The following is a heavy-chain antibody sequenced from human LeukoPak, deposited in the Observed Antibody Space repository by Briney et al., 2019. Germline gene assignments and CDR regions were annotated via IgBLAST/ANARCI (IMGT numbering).Heavy chain of an antibody. CDR1: GVSISSGGFS. CDR3: VRGFDYAFYD. D-gene: IGHD4-17*01. Sequence: PSGTLSLTCAVSGVSISSGGFSWSWIRQAPGKGLEWLGFMYYSGSTHYNPSLKSRITILVDTSKNQFFLNLSSVTAADTALYYCVRGFDYAFYDWGQGTQVTVSS. V-gene: IGHV4-30-4*07. CDR2: MYYSGST. J-gene: IGHJ4*02.